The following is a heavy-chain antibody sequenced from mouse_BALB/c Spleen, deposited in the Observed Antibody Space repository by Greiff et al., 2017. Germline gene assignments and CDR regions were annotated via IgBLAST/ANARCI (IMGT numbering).Heavy chain of an antibody. CDR3: ARDRNYGYFDY. CDR1: GFTFSDYY. Sequence: EVQRVESGGGLVKPGGSLKLSCAASGFTFSDYYMYWVRQTPEKRLEWVATISDGGSYTYYPDSVKGRFTISRDNAKNNLYLQMSSLKSEDTAMYYCARDRNYGYFDYWGQGTTLTVSS. J-gene: IGHJ2*01. CDR2: ISDGGSYT. D-gene: IGHD2-5*01. V-gene: IGHV5-4*02.